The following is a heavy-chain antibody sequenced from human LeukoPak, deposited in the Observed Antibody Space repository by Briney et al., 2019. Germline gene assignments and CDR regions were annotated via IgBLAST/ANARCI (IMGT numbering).Heavy chain of an antibody. J-gene: IGHJ4*02. CDR1: GFTFSSYG. CDR2: IRYDGSNK. Sequence: GGSLRLSCAASGFTFSSYGMHWVRQAPGKGLEWVAFIRYDGSNKYYADSVKGRFTISRDNSENTLYVEMNSLRAEDTAIYYCAKSRSGSANWALRIFDNWGQGTLVSVSS. D-gene: IGHD3-10*01. CDR3: AKSRSGSANWALRIFDN. V-gene: IGHV3-30*02.